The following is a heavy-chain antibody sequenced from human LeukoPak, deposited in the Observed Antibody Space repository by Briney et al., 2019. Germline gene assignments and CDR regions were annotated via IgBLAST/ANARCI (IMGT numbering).Heavy chain of an antibody. Sequence: HPGGSLRLSCAASGFTFSNYAMNWVRQAPGKGLEWVSLIYSGGKTYYTDSVKGRFTISRDNSNKTLFLQMNGLRAEDTAVYYCARVRGDSRGNAFDIWGQGTMVSVS. CDR1: GFTFSNYA. D-gene: IGHD2-15*01. CDR2: IYSGGKT. CDR3: ARVRGDSRGNAFDI. J-gene: IGHJ3*02. V-gene: IGHV3-23*05.